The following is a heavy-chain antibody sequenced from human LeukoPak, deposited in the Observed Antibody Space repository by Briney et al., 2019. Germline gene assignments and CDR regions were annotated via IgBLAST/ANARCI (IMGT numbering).Heavy chain of an antibody. V-gene: IGHV3-7*01. CDR1: GFTFSNYW. CDR2: IYLDGSRA. Sequence: GGSLRLSCAVSGFTFSNYWMSWARQSPGKGLEWVANIYLDGSRAYYVDSVKGRFTISRDNAKNSLFLQMNSLSAEDTAVYYCGRAGPVTKDHFMDVWGKGTTVTVSS. D-gene: IGHD2-2*01. CDR3: GRAGPVTKDHFMDV. J-gene: IGHJ6*03.